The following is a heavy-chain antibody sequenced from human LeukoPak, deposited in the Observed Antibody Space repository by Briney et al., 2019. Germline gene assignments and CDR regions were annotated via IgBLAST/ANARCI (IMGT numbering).Heavy chain of an antibody. CDR2: IRYDGSNK. D-gene: IGHD3-10*01. CDR1: GFTFSSYG. J-gene: IGHJ5*02. Sequence: PGGSLRLSCAASGFTFSSYGMHWVRQAPGKGLEWVAFIRYDGSNKFYADSVKGRFTISRDNSKNTLYLQMNSLRAEDTAVYYCAKYGSGSYYPNWFDPWGQGTLVTVSS. V-gene: IGHV3-30*02. CDR3: AKYGSGSYYPNWFDP.